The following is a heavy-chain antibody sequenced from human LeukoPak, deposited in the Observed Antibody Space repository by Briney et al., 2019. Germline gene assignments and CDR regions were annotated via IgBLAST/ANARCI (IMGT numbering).Heavy chain of an antibody. CDR3: AGIWYSSGYYFDY. V-gene: IGHV4-59*11. CDR1: GDSISSHY. CDR2: IYDTGTT. J-gene: IGHJ4*02. D-gene: IGHD6-19*01. Sequence: SETLSLTCTVSGDSISSHYWSWIRQPPGKGLEWNAYIYDTGTTVSNPSLKSRVSMSLDRSKNEFSLQLTSVTAADTAVYYCAGIWYSSGYYFDYWGQGTLVTVSS.